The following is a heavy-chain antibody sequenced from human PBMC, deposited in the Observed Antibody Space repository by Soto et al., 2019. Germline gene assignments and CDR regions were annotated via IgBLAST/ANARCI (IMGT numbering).Heavy chain of an antibody. CDR3: AADRTYCGGDRYVD. J-gene: IGHJ4*02. Sequence: SVKVSCKASGFTFTSSAVQWVRQARGQRLEWIGWIAVGSGNTNYAQKFQERVTITRDMSTSTVYMELSSLRSEDTAVYYCAADRTYCGGDRYVDWGQGTLVTVSS. D-gene: IGHD2-21*02. CDR1: GFTFTSSA. CDR2: IAVGSGNT. V-gene: IGHV1-58*01.